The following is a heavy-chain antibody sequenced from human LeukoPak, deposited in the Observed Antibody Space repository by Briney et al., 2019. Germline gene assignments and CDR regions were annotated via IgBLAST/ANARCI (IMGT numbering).Heavy chain of an antibody. CDR3: ARGLRGSGSYYYYYYGMDV. J-gene: IGHJ6*02. CDR2: INHSGST. CDR1: GGSISSSSYY. Sequence: SETLSLTCTVSGGSISSSSYYWGWIRQPPGKGLEWIGEINHSGSTNYNPSLKSRVTISVDTSKNQFSLKLSSVTAADTAVYYCARGLRGSGSYYYYYYGMDVWGQGTTVTVSS. D-gene: IGHD3-10*01. V-gene: IGHV4-39*07.